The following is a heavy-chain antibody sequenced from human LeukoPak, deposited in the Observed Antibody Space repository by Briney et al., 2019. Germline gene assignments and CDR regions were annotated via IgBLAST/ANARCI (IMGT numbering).Heavy chain of an antibody. Sequence: SETLSLTCTVSGGSISSYYWSWLRQPPGKGLEYIGYISYIGSTDYNPSLKSRVTILVDTSKSQFSLKLSSVTAADTAVYYCARLGGYGYFDYWGQGTLVTVSS. V-gene: IGHV4-59*01. CDR3: ARLGGYGYFDY. CDR1: GGSISSYY. J-gene: IGHJ4*02. CDR2: ISYIGST. D-gene: IGHD5-12*01.